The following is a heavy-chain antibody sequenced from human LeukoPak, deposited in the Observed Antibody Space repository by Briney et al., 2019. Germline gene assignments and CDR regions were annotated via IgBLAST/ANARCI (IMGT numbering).Heavy chain of an antibody. D-gene: IGHD3-3*01. J-gene: IGHJ5*02. CDR3: AKDLPRSGYYPLVFDP. V-gene: IGHV3-30*02. CDR1: GFTFSSYG. Sequence: GGSLRLSCAASGFTFSSYGMHWVRQAPGKGLEWVAFIRYDGSYKYYADSVKGRFTISRDNSKNTLYLQMNSLRAEDTAVYYCAKDLPRSGYYPLVFDPWGQGTLVTVSS. CDR2: IRYDGSYK.